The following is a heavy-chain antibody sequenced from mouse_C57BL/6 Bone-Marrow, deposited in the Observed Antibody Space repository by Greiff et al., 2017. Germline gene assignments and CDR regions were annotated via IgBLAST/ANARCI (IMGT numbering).Heavy chain of an antibody. CDR3: ARGGDYGLYFDV. CDR1: GYTFTSYC. V-gene: IGHV1-52*01. D-gene: IGHD2-13*01. J-gene: IGHJ1*03. CDR2: IDPSDSDT. Sequence: QVQLQQPGAELVRPGSSLKLSCKASGYTFTSYCMPWVQQTPIKGLEWIGNIDPSDSDTHYPQNFKEKATLSGDNATSTPYMQLSSLTSEDSAVYYCARGGDYGLYFDVWGTGTTVTVSS.